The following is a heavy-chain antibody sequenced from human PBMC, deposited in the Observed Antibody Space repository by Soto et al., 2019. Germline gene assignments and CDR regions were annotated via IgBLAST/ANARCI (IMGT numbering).Heavy chain of an antibody. D-gene: IGHD2-15*01. CDR2: ISAYNGNT. V-gene: IGHV1-18*01. CDR3: AREPRYCSGGSCRDY. J-gene: IGHJ4*02. CDR1: GYTFTSYG. Sequence: QVQLVQSGAEVKKPGASVKVSCKASGYTFTSYGISWVRQAPGQGLEWMGWISAYNGNTNYAQKLQGRVTMTTAPSTSTAYMELRSLRSDDTAVYYCAREPRYCSGGSCRDYWGQGTLVTVSS.